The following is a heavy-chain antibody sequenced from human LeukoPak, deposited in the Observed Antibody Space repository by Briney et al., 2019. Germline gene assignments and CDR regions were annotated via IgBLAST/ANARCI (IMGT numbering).Heavy chain of an antibody. CDR2: IYPGDSDT. D-gene: IGHD2-15*01. Sequence: GESLKISCKGSGYSFTSYWIGWVRQMPGKGLDWMEIIYPGDSDTSYSPSFQGQVTISADKSISTAYLQWSSLKASDTAMYYCARLGDCSGGSCYEGSGSDPWGQGTLVTVSS. J-gene: IGHJ5*02. CDR3: ARLGDCSGGSCYEGSGSDP. V-gene: IGHV5-51*01. CDR1: GYSFTSYW.